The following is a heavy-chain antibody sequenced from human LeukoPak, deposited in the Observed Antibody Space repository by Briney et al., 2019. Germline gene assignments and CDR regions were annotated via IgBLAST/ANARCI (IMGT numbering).Heavy chain of an antibody. CDR3: AKKKVSAEKHDYGDFFDY. Sequence: PGGSLRLSCAASGFTFSSYAMSWVRQAPGKGLEWVSAISGSGGSTYYADSVKGRFTISRDNSKNTLYLQMNSLRAEDTAIYYCAKKKVSAEKHDYGDFFDYWGQGTLVTVSS. D-gene: IGHD4-17*01. CDR2: ISGSGGST. V-gene: IGHV3-23*01. J-gene: IGHJ4*02. CDR1: GFTFSSYA.